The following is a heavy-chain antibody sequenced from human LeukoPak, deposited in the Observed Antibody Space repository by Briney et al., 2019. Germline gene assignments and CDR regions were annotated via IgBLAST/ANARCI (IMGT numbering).Heavy chain of an antibody. CDR3: ARGALRYSRGAFDI. J-gene: IGHJ3*02. Sequence: GGSLRLSCAASGFTFNSYEMNWVRQAPGKGLEWVSYISSSGSTIYYADSVKGRFTISRDNAKNSLYLQMNSLRAEDTAVYYCARGALRYSRGAFDIWGQGTMVTVSS. CDR1: GFTFNSYE. D-gene: IGHD3-9*01. V-gene: IGHV3-48*03. CDR2: ISSSGSTI.